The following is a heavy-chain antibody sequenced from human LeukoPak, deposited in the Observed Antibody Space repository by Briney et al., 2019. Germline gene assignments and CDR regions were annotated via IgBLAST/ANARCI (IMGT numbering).Heavy chain of an antibody. CDR3: ARPYCSGGSCYSGPYFDY. CDR1: GGSFSGYY. CDR2: IYYSGST. D-gene: IGHD2-15*01. V-gene: IGHV4-39*01. J-gene: IGHJ4*02. Sequence: SETLSLTCAVYGGSFSGYYWGWIRQPPGKGLEWIGSIYYSGSTYYNPSLKSRVTISVDTSKNQFSLKLSSVTAADTAVYYCARPYCSGGSCYSGPYFDYWGQGTLVTVSS.